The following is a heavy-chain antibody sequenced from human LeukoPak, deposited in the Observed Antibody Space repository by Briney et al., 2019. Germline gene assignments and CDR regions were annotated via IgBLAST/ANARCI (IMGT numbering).Heavy chain of an antibody. Sequence: ASVKVSCKASGFTFTSYGINWVRQAPGQGLEWMGWISAYNGDTKFAQKLQGRVTMTTDTSTTTAYMELRSLRSDDTAVYYCARRQGTTLNFDYWGQGTLVTVSS. CDR2: ISAYNGDT. V-gene: IGHV1-18*01. CDR3: ARRQGTTLNFDY. D-gene: IGHD1-1*01. J-gene: IGHJ4*02. CDR1: GFTFTSYG.